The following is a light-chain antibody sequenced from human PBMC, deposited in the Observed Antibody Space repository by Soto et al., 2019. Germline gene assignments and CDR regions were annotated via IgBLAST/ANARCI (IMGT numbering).Light chain of an antibody. Sequence: EIVLTQSPVTLSLPPGERATLSCRTSQSVSNNYLAWYQQKPGQAPMLLIYGASSRATGIPDRFSGSGSGTDFTLSISRLEPEDFAVYYCQQYSSLWTFGQGTKVDIK. CDR1: QSVSNNY. CDR3: QQYSSLWT. V-gene: IGKV3-20*01. CDR2: GAS. J-gene: IGKJ1*01.